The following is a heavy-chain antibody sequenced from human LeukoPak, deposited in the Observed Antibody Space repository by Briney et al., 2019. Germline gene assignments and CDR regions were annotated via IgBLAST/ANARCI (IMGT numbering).Heavy chain of an antibody. J-gene: IGHJ6*04. Sequence: ASVKVSCKASGGTFSGYYMHWVRQAPGQGLEWMGWINPNSGGTNYAQKFQGRVTMTTDTSTSTAYMELRSLRSDDTAVYYCARDRSEYYDILTGYPPRMDVWGKGTTVTVSS. D-gene: IGHD3-9*01. CDR1: GGTFSGYY. CDR3: ARDRSEYYDILTGYPPRMDV. CDR2: INPNSGGT. V-gene: IGHV1-2*02.